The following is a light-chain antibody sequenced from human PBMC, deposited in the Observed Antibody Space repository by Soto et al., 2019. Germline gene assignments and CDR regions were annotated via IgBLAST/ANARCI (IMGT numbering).Light chain of an antibody. J-gene: IGKJ1*01. Sequence: EIVMTQSPATLSVSPGERATLSCRASQSVSSNLAWYQQKPGQAPRLLIYGASTRATGIPARFSGSGSGTELPLTISSQQSEDFAVYYCQQYNNWPPWTFGQGTKVEIK. CDR3: QQYNNWPPWT. CDR2: GAS. CDR1: QSVSSN. V-gene: IGKV3-15*01.